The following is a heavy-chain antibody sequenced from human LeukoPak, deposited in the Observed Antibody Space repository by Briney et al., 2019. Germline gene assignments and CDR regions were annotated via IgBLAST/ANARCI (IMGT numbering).Heavy chain of an antibody. Sequence: GGSLRLSCAASGFTFDDYTMHWVRHAPGKGLEWVSLISWDGGSTYYADSVKGRFTISRDNSKNSLYLQMNSLRTEDTALYYCAKDVGATDYYYYMDVWGKGTTVTVSS. CDR2: ISWDGGST. J-gene: IGHJ6*03. CDR3: AKDVGATDYYYYMDV. CDR1: GFTFDDYT. V-gene: IGHV3-43*01. D-gene: IGHD1-26*01.